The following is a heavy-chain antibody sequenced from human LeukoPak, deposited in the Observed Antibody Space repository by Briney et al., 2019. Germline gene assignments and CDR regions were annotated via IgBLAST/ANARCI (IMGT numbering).Heavy chain of an antibody. D-gene: IGHD2-15*01. Sequence: PSETLSLTCTVSGGSISSSSYYWGWIRQPPGKGLEWIGSIYYSGSTYYNPSLKSRVTISVDTSKNQFSLKLSSVTAADTAVYYCARAYCSGGSCYLRGRYNWFDPWGQGTLVTVSS. CDR2: IYYSGST. CDR3: ARAYCSGGSCYLRGRYNWFDP. J-gene: IGHJ5*02. V-gene: IGHV4-39*01. CDR1: GGSISSSSYY.